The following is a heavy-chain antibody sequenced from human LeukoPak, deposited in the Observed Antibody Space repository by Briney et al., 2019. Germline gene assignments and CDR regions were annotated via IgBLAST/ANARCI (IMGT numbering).Heavy chain of an antibody. Sequence: GRSLRLSCAASGFTVNSNYMSWVRQAPGKGLEWVSVIYSGGSTFYADSVKGRFTISRDNSNNTLSLQMHSLRAEDTAVYFCAGRRDGYNWAFDIWGQGTMVTVSS. J-gene: IGHJ3*02. CDR2: IYSGGST. V-gene: IGHV3-53*01. CDR3: AGRRDGYNWAFDI. CDR1: GFTVNSNY. D-gene: IGHD5-24*01.